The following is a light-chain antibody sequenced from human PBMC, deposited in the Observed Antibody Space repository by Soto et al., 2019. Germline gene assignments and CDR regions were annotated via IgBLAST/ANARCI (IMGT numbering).Light chain of an antibody. CDR1: QSVLYSSNNKNS. CDR2: WAS. CDR3: QQYHTSPIT. J-gene: IGKJ5*01. Sequence: DIVMTQSPDSLAVSLGERATINCKSSQSVLYSSNNKNSVAWYQQKPGQPPQLLIYWASTRESGVPDRFSGSGSGTDFTLTISRLEPEDFAVYYCQQYHTSPITVGQGTRLEIK. V-gene: IGKV4-1*01.